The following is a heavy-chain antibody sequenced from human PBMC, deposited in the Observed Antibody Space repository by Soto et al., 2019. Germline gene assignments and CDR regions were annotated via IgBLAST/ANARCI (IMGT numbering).Heavy chain of an antibody. CDR3: ARPDSSSWAAPFGS. CDR1: GGPISSGGYY. CDR2: IYYSGST. Sequence: PSETLSLTCTVSGGPISSGGYYWSWIRQHPGKGLEWIGYIYYSGSTSFNPSLRSRVTISVDTSNNQFSLRLTSVTASDTAVYYCARPDSSSWAAPFGSWGQGTLVTVSS. J-gene: IGHJ4*02. D-gene: IGHD6-13*01. V-gene: IGHV4-31*03.